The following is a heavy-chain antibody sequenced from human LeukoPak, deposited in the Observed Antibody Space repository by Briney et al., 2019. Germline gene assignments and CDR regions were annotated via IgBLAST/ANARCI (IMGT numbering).Heavy chain of an antibody. Sequence: PGGSLRLSCVASGFTLRVNYMTWIRQTPGRGLEWVSVIYSDGTTKNADSAKGRFTISRDNSKSMVYLQMDRLRAEDTAVYYCARCKGGWSDHFYGMDVWGQGTTVTVSS. V-gene: IGHV3-53*01. CDR3: ARCKGGWSDHFYGMDV. CDR1: GFTLRVNY. D-gene: IGHD6-19*01. CDR2: IYSDGTT. J-gene: IGHJ6*02.